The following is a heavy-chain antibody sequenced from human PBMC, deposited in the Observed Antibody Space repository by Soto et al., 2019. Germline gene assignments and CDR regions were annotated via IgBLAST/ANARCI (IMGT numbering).Heavy chain of an antibody. CDR1: GFTVSNHD. CDR2: LGAGVDT. CDR3: ARGTMVRGTLDPGISGPLDY. D-gene: IGHD3-10*01. V-gene: IGHV3-13*01. Sequence: EVQLVVSGGVLVQPGGSLRLACAVSGFTVSNHDMHWVRQVTGKGLEWVSTLGAGVDTYFPDSVKGRFTSSRENAKNSLYIQMNSLRAGATAVYYCARGTMVRGTLDPGISGPLDYWGQGTLVAVSS. J-gene: IGHJ4*02.